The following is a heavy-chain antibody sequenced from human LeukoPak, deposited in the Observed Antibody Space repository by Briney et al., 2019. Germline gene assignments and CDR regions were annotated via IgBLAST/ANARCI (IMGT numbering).Heavy chain of an antibody. V-gene: IGHV3-11*01. CDR3: ASVDTAMVGDY. CDR2: ISSSGSTI. D-gene: IGHD5-18*01. Sequence: GGSLRLSCAASGFTFSDYYMNWIRQAPGKGLEWVSYISSSGSTIYYADSVKGRFTISRDNAKNSLYLQMNSLRAEDTAVYYCASVDTAMVGDYWGQGTLVTVSS. J-gene: IGHJ4*02. CDR1: GFTFSDYY.